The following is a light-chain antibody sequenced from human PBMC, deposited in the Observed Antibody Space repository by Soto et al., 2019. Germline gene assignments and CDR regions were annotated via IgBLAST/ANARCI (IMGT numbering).Light chain of an antibody. Sequence: EIVLTQSPGTLSLSPGERATLSCRASQSVSSSFLAWYQQKPGQAPRLLIYGASIRATVIPDRFSCSWSGKNFTINISRVEPEDFAAYYCQQYGSSPWTFGQGTKVEIK. J-gene: IGKJ1*01. CDR2: GAS. V-gene: IGKV3-20*01. CDR1: QSVSSSF. CDR3: QQYGSSPWT.